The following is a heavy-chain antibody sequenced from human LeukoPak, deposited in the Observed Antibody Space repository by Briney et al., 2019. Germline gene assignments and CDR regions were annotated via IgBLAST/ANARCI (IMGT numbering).Heavy chain of an antibody. CDR3: ARAAPVPALDPGYYYYYMDV. V-gene: IGHV3-33*01. CDR2: IWYDGSNK. J-gene: IGHJ6*03. D-gene: IGHD2-2*01. CDR1: GFTFSSYG. Sequence: GRSLRLSCAASGFTFSSYGMHWVRQAPGKGLEWVAVIWYDGSNKYYADSVKGRFTISRDNSKNTLYLQMNSLRAEDTAVYYCARAAPVPALDPGYYYYYMDVWGKGTTVTVSS.